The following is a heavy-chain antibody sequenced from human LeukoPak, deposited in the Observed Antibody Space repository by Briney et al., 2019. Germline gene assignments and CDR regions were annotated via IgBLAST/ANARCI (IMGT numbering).Heavy chain of an antibody. CDR2: IYYSGST. V-gene: IGHV4-30-4*01. Sequence: PSQTLSLTCTVSGGSISSGDYYWSWIRQPPGKGLEWIGYIYYSGSTYYNPSLKSRVTISVYTSKNQFSLKLSSVTAADTAVYYCARGDRDTAMFDYWGQGTLVTVSS. J-gene: IGHJ4*02. CDR3: ARGDRDTAMFDY. D-gene: IGHD5-18*01. CDR1: GGSISSGDYY.